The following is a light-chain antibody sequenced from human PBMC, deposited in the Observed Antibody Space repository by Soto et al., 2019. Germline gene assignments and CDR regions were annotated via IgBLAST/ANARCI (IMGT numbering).Light chain of an antibody. CDR3: NSYAGSNNLV. V-gene: IGLV2-8*01. J-gene: IGLJ2*01. CDR1: SSDVGGYNY. Sequence: QSVLTQPPSASGSPGQSVTISCTGTSSDVGGYNYVSWYQQDPGKAPILVIXXXXXXXXXXXXXXXGSKSGNTASLTVSGXXXXXXXXXYCNSYAGSNNLVFGGGTKLTVL. CDR2: XXX.